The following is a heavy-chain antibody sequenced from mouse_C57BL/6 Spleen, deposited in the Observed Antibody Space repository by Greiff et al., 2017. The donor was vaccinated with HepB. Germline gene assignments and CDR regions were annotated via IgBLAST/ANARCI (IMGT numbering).Heavy chain of an antibody. CDR3: ARSPLYYSNYDYYAMDY. Sequence: EVKLQESGAELVKPGASVKLSCTASGFNIKDYYMHWVKQRTEQGLEWIGRIDPEDGETKYAPKFQGKATITADTSSNTAYLQLSSLTSADTAVYYCARSPLYYSNYDYYAMDYWGQGTSVTVSS. V-gene: IGHV14-2*01. J-gene: IGHJ4*01. D-gene: IGHD2-5*01. CDR1: GFNIKDYY. CDR2: IDPEDGET.